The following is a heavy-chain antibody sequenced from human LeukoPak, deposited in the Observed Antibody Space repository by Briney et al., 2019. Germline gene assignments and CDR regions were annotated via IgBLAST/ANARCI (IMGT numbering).Heavy chain of an antibody. Sequence: GGSLRLSCAASGFTFSSYAMSWVRQAPGKGLEWVSGISGSGGSTYYADSVKGRFTISRDNSKNTLYLQMNSLRAEDTAIYYCAKNGDRGAYCTGGTCYPYFYYYMDVWGKGTTVTI. D-gene: IGHD2-15*01. J-gene: IGHJ6*03. CDR2: ISGSGGST. V-gene: IGHV3-23*01. CDR3: AKNGDRGAYCTGGTCYPYFYYYMDV. CDR1: GFTFSSYA.